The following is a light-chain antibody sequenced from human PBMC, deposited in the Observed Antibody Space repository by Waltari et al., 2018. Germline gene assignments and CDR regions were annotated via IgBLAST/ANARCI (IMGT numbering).Light chain of an antibody. J-gene: IGKJ4*01. CDR1: EGVNTY. Sequence: DIVLTQSPGTLSFSPGESATLSCRASEGVNTYLALYQQKLGQAPRRLMYDASNRAAGIQARFVASGSETDFTRTSSRLEPEDFAVYYCQERSNWPGGSFGGGTKVEIK. CDR2: DAS. V-gene: IGKV3-11*01. CDR3: QERSNWPGGS.